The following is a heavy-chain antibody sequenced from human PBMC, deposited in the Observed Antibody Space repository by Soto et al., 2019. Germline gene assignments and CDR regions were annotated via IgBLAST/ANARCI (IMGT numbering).Heavy chain of an antibody. Sequence: PGGSLRLSCAASGFTFSSYLMHWVRQAPGKGLVWVSRINSDGSSTSYADSVKGRFTISRDNAKNTLYLQMNSLRAEDTAVYYCARGRVKWYFDLWGRGTLVTVSS. V-gene: IGHV3-74*01. CDR1: GFTFSSYL. CDR2: INSDGSST. CDR3: ARGRVKWYFDL. J-gene: IGHJ2*01.